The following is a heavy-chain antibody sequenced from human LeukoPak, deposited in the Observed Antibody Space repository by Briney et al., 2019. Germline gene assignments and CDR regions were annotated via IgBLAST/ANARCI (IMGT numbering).Heavy chain of an antibody. Sequence: GASVKVSCKASGYTFTSYGISWVRQAPGQGLEWMGWISAHNGNTNYAQKLQGRVTMTTDTSTSTAYMELRSLRSDDTAVYYCAREDTMVRGVKNAFDIWGQGTMVTVSS. CDR1: GYTFTSYG. V-gene: IGHV1-18*01. CDR3: AREDTMVRGVKNAFDI. D-gene: IGHD3-10*01. CDR2: ISAHNGNT. J-gene: IGHJ3*02.